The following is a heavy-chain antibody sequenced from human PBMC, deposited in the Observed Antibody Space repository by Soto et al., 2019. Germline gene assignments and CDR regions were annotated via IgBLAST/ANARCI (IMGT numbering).Heavy chain of an antibody. J-gene: IGHJ4*02. D-gene: IGHD5-12*01. CDR1: GGTFSSYA. Sequence: ASVEVSCKASGGTFSSYAISWVRQAPGQGLEWMGGIIPIFGTANYAQKFQGRVTITADESTSTAYMELSSLRSEDTAVYYCARDSVEMATKEYYFDYWGQGTLVTVSS. CDR3: ARDSVEMATKEYYFDY. CDR2: IIPIFGTA. V-gene: IGHV1-69*13.